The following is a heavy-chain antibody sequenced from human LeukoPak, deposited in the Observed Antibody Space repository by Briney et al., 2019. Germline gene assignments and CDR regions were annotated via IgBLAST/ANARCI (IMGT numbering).Heavy chain of an antibody. D-gene: IGHD1-26*01. CDR3: ATARSESYWAECLGN. Sequence: GGSLRLSCAASGFTLSNARMSWVRQAPGKGLEWVGRIKSTTDGGTADYAAPVKGRFTISRDDSTNTLYLEMNSLKTEETAVYYCATARSESYWAECLGNWGRGTLVTVSS. V-gene: IGHV3-15*01. J-gene: IGHJ1*01. CDR2: IKSTTDGGTA. CDR1: GFTLSNAR.